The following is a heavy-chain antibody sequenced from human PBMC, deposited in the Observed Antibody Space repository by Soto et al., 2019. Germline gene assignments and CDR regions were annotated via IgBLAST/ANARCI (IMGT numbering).Heavy chain of an antibody. CDR3: ARNPAGWSKSAEYFQH. D-gene: IGHD6-19*01. V-gene: IGHV1-69*02. J-gene: IGHJ1*01. CDR1: GGTFSSYT. CDR2: IIPILGIA. Sequence: SVKVSCKASGGTFSSYTISWVRQAPGQGLEWMGRIIPILGIANYAQKFQGRVTITADKSTSTAYMELSSLRSEDTAVYYWARNPAGWSKSAEYFQHWGQGTLVTVSS.